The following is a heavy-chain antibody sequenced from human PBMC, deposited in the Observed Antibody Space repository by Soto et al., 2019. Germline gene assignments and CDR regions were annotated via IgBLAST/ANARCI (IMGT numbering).Heavy chain of an antibody. CDR3: TADITIFGVAPWGY. Sequence: GGSLRLSCAASGFTFSNAWMNWVRQAPGKGLEWVGRIKSKTDGETTDYAAPVKGRFTISRDDSKNTLYLQMNSLKTEDTAVYYCTADITIFGVAPWGYWGQGTLVTVSS. D-gene: IGHD3-3*01. J-gene: IGHJ4*02. CDR2: IKSKTDGETT. V-gene: IGHV3-15*07. CDR1: GFTFSNAW.